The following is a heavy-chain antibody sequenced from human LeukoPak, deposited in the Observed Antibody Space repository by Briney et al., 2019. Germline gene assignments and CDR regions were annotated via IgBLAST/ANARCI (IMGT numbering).Heavy chain of an antibody. D-gene: IGHD6-13*01. Sequence: LSLTCAVYGGSFRGYYWSWLRQAPGKGLQWVSYISSGSTFIYYADSVRGRFTISRDNAKNSLYLQMNSLRAEDTAVYYCARDGASSSSSGFDYWGQGTLVTVSS. CDR1: GGSFRGYY. CDR3: ARDGASSSSSGFDY. J-gene: IGHJ4*02. V-gene: IGHV3-11*04. CDR2: ISSGSTFI.